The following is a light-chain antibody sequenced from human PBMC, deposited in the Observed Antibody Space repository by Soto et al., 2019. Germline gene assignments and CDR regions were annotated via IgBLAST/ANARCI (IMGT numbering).Light chain of an antibody. V-gene: IGKV1-39*01. CDR3: QQSYSTPLWT. Sequence: DIEMTQSTSSLSASVGDRCTITCRSSQSISSYLNWYQQKPGKAPKLLIYAASSLQSGVPSRFSGSGSGTDFTLTISSLQPEDFATYYCQQSYSTPLWTFGQGTKVDI. CDR1: QSISSY. CDR2: AAS. J-gene: IGKJ1*01.